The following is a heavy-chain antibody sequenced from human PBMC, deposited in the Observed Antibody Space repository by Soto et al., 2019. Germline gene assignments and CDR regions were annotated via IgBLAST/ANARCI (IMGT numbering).Heavy chain of an antibody. Sequence: QVQLVQSGAEVKKPGSSVKLSCKASGGTFSSYTISWVRQAPGQGLEWMGGIIPILGIAYYAQKLQGSVTITADKSTSTAYVKLSSLRSEDTAVYYCARSRPVGDYVYAFDIWGQGTMVTV. CDR3: ARSRPVGDYVYAFDI. CDR2: IIPILGIA. J-gene: IGHJ3*02. D-gene: IGHD4-17*01. CDR1: GGTFSSYT. V-gene: IGHV1-69*02.